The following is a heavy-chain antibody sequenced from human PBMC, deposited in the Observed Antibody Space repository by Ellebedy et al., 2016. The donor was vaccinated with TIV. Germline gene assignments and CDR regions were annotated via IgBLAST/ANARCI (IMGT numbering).Heavy chain of an antibody. CDR1: GFTFSNYW. CDR3: ARDQWLGRAYYFDS. J-gene: IGHJ4*02. V-gene: IGHV3-7*01. D-gene: IGHD6-19*01. CDR2: INQDGSER. Sequence: GESLKISCAASGFTFSNYWMTWVRQAPGKGLEWVANINQDGSERNYVDSVKGRFAISRDNAKNSLYLQMNSLGDEDTAVYYCARDQWLGRAYYFDSWGQGTLVTVSS.